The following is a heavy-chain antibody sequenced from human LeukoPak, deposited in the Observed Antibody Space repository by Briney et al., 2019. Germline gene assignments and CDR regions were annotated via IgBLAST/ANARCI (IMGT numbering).Heavy chain of an antibody. CDR3: ARDSSTSRRIGWFDP. CDR2: IYYSGST. V-gene: IGHV4-31*03. CDR1: GGSMSSGGYY. D-gene: IGHD2-15*01. J-gene: IGHJ5*02. Sequence: SETLSLTCTVSGGSMSSGGYYRRWIRQHPGKGLEWIGYIYYSGSTYYNPSLKSRVTISVDTSKNQFSLKLSSVTAADTAVYYCARDSSTSRRIGWFDPWGQGTLVTVSS.